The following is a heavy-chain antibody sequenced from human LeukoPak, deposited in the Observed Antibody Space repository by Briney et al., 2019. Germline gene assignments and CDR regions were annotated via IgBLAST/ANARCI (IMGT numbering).Heavy chain of an antibody. V-gene: IGHV3-11*01. CDR1: GFSFSYSH. Sequence: PGGSLRLSCATSGFSFSYSHMDWVRQAPGKGLEWVSYISSSGSTIYYADSVKGRSTISRDNAKNSLYLQKNSLRAEDTAVYYCAREADDYGDSYFDYWGQGTLVTVSS. J-gene: IGHJ4*02. CDR2: ISSSGSTI. CDR3: AREADDYGDSYFDY. D-gene: IGHD4-17*01.